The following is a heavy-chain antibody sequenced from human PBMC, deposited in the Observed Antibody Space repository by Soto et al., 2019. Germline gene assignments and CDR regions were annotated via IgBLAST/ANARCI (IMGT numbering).Heavy chain of an antibody. CDR2: ISSSSDFI. V-gene: IGHV3-48*03. Sequence: HPGGSLRLSCEVSGFTFRSYEMHWVRQAPGKGLEWLSYISSSSDFIYYSESVKGRFTISRDNANNSLYLQMNSLRAADTAIYYCARGANGIDRLDHWGQGAPVTVSS. J-gene: IGHJ5*02. CDR3: ARGANGIDRLDH. CDR1: GFTFRSYE. D-gene: IGHD5-12*01.